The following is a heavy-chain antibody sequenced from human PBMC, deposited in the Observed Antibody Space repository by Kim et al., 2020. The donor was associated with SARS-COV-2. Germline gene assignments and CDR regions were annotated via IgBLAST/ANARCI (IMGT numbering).Heavy chain of an antibody. Sequence: GRFTISRDNSKNTLYLQMNSLRAEDTAVYYCAHGGLDYVWGSYPQYYFDYWGQGTLVTVSS. V-gene: IGHV3-30*03. D-gene: IGHD3-16*02. CDR3: AHGGLDYVWGSYPQYYFDY. J-gene: IGHJ4*02.